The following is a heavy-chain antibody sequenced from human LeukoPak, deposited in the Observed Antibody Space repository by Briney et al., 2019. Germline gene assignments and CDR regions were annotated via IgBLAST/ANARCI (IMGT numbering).Heavy chain of an antibody. D-gene: IGHD4-17*01. CDR2: IYTSGST. Sequence: PSQTLSLTCTVSGGSISSGDYYWSWIRQPPGKGLEWIGRIYTSGSTNYNPSLKSRVTMSVDTSKNQFSLKLSSVSAADTAVYYCARAAGDYLDYWGQGTLVTVSS. CDR3: ARAAGDYLDY. J-gene: IGHJ4*02. V-gene: IGHV4-61*02. CDR1: GGSISSGDYY.